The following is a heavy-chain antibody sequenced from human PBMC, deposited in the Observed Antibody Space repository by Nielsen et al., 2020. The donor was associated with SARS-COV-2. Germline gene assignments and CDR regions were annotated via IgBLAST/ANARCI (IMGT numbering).Heavy chain of an antibody. CDR2: IYYSGST. V-gene: IGHV4-39*01. D-gene: IGHD1-26*01. Sequence: SETLSLTCTVFGGLISSSSYYWGWIRQPPGKGLEWIGSIYYSGSTYYNPSLKSRVTISVDTSKNQFSLKLSSVTAADTAVYYCARAVVGATRGDYFDYWGQGTLVTVSS. CDR3: ARAVVGATRGDYFDY. J-gene: IGHJ4*02. CDR1: GGLISSSSYY.